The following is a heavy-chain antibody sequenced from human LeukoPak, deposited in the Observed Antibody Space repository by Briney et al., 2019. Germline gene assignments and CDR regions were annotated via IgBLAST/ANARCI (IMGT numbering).Heavy chain of an antibody. J-gene: IGHJ4*02. D-gene: IGHD6-6*01. CDR3: ARDRGLAARPFDY. Sequence: GGSLRLSCAASGFTLSSYSMNWVRQAPGKGLEWVSSISSSSSYIYYADSVKGRFTISRDNAKNSLYLQMNSLRAEDTAVYYCARDRGLAARPFDYWGQGTLVTVSS. CDR1: GFTLSSYS. V-gene: IGHV3-21*01. CDR2: ISSSSSYI.